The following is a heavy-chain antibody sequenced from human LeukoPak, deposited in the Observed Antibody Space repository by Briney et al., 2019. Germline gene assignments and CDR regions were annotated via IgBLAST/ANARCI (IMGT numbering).Heavy chain of an antibody. J-gene: IGHJ4*02. CDR1: GGTFSSYA. V-gene: IGHV1-69*04. CDR3: ARERSTMVRGVIRPFDY. CDR2: IIPILGIA. Sequence: SVKVSCKASGGTFSSYAISWVRQAPGQGLEWMGRIIPILGIANYAQKFQGRVTITADKSTSTAYMELSSLRSEDTAVYYCARERSTMVRGVIRPFDYWGQGTLVTVSS. D-gene: IGHD3-10*01.